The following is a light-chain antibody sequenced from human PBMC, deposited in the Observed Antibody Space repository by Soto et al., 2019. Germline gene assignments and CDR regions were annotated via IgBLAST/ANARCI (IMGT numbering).Light chain of an antibody. V-gene: IGKV1-6*01. CDR3: LQDYNYPLT. J-gene: IGKJ4*01. CDR1: QGIRND. CDR2: AAS. Sequence: AIRMTQSPSSFSASTGDRVTITCRASQGIRNDLGWYQQKPGEAPKLLIYAASSLQSGVPSRFSGSGSGTDFTLTISSLQPEDFATYYCLQDYNYPLTFGGGTKVDIK.